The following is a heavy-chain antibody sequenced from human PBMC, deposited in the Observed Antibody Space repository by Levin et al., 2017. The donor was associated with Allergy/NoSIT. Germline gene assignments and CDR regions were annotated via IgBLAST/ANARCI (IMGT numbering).Heavy chain of an antibody. CDR3: AKDEGDTTNWDPYDY. CDR2: ISGRGDGT. Sequence: GGSLRLSCAASGFTFSSYAMSWVRQAPGKGLEWLSAISGRGDGTYYADSVKGRFTISRDNSKNTVHLQMNSLRDEDTALYYCAKDEGDTTNWDPYDYWSQGSLVTVSS. J-gene: IGHJ4*02. CDR1: GFTFSSYA. D-gene: IGHD1-1*01. V-gene: IGHV3-23*01.